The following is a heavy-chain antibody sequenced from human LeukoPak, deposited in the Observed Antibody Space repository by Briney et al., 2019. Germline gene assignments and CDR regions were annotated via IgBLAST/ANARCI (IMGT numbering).Heavy chain of an antibody. CDR1: GGSISSSSYY. J-gene: IGHJ4*02. Sequence: SETLSLTCTVSGGSISSSSYYWGWIRQPPGKGLEWIGSIYYSGSTYYNPSLKSRVTISVDTSKNQFSLKLSSVTAADTAVYYCARHSPVGIYYFDYWGQGTLVTVSS. D-gene: IGHD1-26*01. V-gene: IGHV4-39*01. CDR2: IYYSGST. CDR3: ARHSPVGIYYFDY.